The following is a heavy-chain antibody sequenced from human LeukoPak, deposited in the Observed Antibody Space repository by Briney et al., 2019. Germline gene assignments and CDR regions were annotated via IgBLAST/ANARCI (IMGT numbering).Heavy chain of an antibody. D-gene: IGHD3-22*01. V-gene: IGHV4-4*07. CDR2: IYTSGST. J-gene: IGHJ4*02. CDR1: GGSISSYY. CDR3: ARDDGYYYDSSGYYLV. Sequence: SETLSLTCTVSGGSISSYYWSWIRQPAGKGLEWIGRIYTSGSTNYNPSLKSRVTMSVDTPKNQFSLKLSSVTAADTAVYYCARDDGYYYDSSGYYLVWGQGTLVTVSS.